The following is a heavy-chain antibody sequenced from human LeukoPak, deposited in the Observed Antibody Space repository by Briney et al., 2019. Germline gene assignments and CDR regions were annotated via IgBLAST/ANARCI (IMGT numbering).Heavy chain of an antibody. D-gene: IGHD2-2*01. CDR1: GGSFSGYY. J-gene: IGHJ4*02. Sequence: SETLSLTCAVYGGSFSGYYWSWIRQPPGKGLEWIGEINHSGSTNYNPSLKSRVTISVDTSKNQFSLKLSSVTAADTAVYYCARVQKIVVVPAATTLFDYWGQGTLVTVSS. CDR3: ARVQKIVVVPAATTLFDY. V-gene: IGHV4-34*01. CDR2: INHSGST.